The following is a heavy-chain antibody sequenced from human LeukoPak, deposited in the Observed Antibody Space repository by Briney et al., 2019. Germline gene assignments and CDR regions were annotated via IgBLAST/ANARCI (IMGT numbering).Heavy chain of an antibody. Sequence: PSETLSLTCAVSGYSISSGYYWGWIRQPPGKGLEWIGSIYHSGSTYYNPPLKSRVTISVDTSKNQFSLKLSSVTAADTAVYYCARRCSSTSCYGAFDIWGQGTMVTVSS. J-gene: IGHJ3*02. CDR1: GYSISSGYY. V-gene: IGHV4-38-2*01. D-gene: IGHD2-2*01. CDR3: ARRCSSTSCYGAFDI. CDR2: IYHSGST.